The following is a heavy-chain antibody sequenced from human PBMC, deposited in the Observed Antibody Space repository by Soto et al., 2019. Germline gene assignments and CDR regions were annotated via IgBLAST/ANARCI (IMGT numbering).Heavy chain of an antibody. J-gene: IGHJ6*03. CDR2: VSGHNGNT. Sequence: GASVKVSCKASGYPFVSYGISWVRQAAGQGPEWMAWVSGHNGNTYYAQKFQGRVTVTTNRSTNTAYMELSSLRSEDTAVYYCARALDLYYMDVWGKGTTVTVSS. V-gene: IGHV1-18*01. CDR1: GYPFVSYG. D-gene: IGHD3-9*01. CDR3: ARALDLYYMDV.